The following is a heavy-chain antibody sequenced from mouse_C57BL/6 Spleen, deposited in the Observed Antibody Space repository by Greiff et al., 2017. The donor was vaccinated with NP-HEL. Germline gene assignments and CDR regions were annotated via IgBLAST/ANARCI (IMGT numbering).Heavy chain of an antibody. D-gene: IGHD2-4*01. V-gene: IGHV5-6*01. CDR1: GFTFSSYG. Sequence: DVQLVESGGDLVKPGGSLKLSCAASGFTFSSYGMSWVRQTPDKRLEWVATISSGGSYTYYPDSVKGRFTISRDNAKNTLYLQMSSLKSEDTAMYYCARQGSTMITTRYFDVWGTGTTVTVSS. CDR3: ARQGSTMITTRYFDV. J-gene: IGHJ1*03. CDR2: ISSGGSYT.